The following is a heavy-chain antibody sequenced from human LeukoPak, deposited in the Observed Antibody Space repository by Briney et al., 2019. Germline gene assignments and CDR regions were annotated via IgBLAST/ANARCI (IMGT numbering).Heavy chain of an antibody. CDR3: ARSRDGYISTFDY. J-gene: IGHJ4*02. CDR1: GGSISSSSFY. CDR2: IYYRGNT. D-gene: IGHD5-24*01. V-gene: IGHV4-39*01. Sequence: SETLSLTCTVSGGSISSSSFYWGWIRQPPGKGLEWIGSIYYRGNTYYNPSLKSRVTISVDTSKNQFSLKLSSVTAADTAVYYCARSRDGYISTFDYWGQGTLVTVTS.